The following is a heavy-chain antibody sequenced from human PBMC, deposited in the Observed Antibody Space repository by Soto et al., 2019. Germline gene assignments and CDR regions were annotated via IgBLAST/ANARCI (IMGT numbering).Heavy chain of an antibody. CDR2: ISAYNGNT. CDR3: ARDTGWPVFRGHAFDI. J-gene: IGHJ3*02. CDR1: GYTFTSYG. D-gene: IGHD3-16*01. Sequence: QVQLVQSGAEVKKPGASVKVSCKASGYTFTSYGISWVRQAPGQGLEWMGWISAYNGNTNYAQKLQGRVTMTTDTSTSTASMELRSLKSDDTAVYYCARDTGWPVFRGHAFDIWGQGTMVTVSS. V-gene: IGHV1-18*01.